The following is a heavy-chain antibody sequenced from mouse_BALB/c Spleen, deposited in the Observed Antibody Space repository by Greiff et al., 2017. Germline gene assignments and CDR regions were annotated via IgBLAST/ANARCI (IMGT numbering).Heavy chain of an antibody. J-gene: IGHJ3*01. V-gene: IGHV1-69*02. CDR2: IDPSDSYT. Sequence: QVQLQQPGAELVKPGASVKLSCKASGYTFTSYWMHWVKQRPGQGLEWIGEIDPSDSYTNYNQKFKGKATLTVDKSSSTAYMQLSSLTSEDSAVYYCAREGDGNGWFAYWGQGTLVTVSA. D-gene: IGHD2-1*01. CDR3: AREGDGNGWFAY. CDR1: GYTFTSYW.